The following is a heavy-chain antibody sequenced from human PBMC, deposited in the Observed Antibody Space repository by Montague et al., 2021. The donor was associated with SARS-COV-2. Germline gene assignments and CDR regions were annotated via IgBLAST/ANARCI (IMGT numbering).Heavy chain of an antibody. Sequence: SETLSLTCTVSGGSTSSPDYYWGWIRQSPGKGLEWIGSISYAGRTYYNPSLRSRVSFSMDTSKNHFSLSLNSVTAADAAVYFCARQLPSYCSTSKCYPYYFDVWGQGALVTVSS. CDR3: ARQLPSYCSTSKCYPYYFDV. CDR1: GGSTSSPDYY. J-gene: IGHJ4*02. CDR2: ISYAGRT. D-gene: IGHD2-2*01. V-gene: IGHV4-39*01.